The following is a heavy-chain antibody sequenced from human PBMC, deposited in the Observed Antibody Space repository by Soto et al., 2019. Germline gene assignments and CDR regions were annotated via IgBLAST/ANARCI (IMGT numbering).Heavy chain of an antibody. CDR3: ARDGDSGHDDFDY. CDR1: GYTLTNYG. V-gene: IGHV1-18*01. CDR2: ISGYSGNT. J-gene: IGHJ4*02. Sequence: ASVKVSCKTSGYTLTNYGINWVRQAPGQGLEWMGWISGYSGNTAYPQKFQGRVTMTTDTSTSTAYMELRSLRSDDTAVYYCARDGDSGHDDFDYWGQGTLVTVSS. D-gene: IGHD5-12*01.